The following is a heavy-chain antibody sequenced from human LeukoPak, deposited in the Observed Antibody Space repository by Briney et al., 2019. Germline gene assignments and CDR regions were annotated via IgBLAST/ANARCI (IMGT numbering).Heavy chain of an antibody. CDR1: GFTVSSNY. CDR3: ARDRDSYGFDY. J-gene: IGHJ4*02. CDR2: IYSGGST. V-gene: IGHV3-53*01. D-gene: IGHD5-18*01. Sequence: GGSLRLSCAASGFTVSSNYMSWVRQAPGKGLEWVSVIYSGGSTYYVDSVKGRFTISRDNSKNTLYLQMNSLRAEDTAVYYCARDRDSYGFDYWGQGTLVTVSS.